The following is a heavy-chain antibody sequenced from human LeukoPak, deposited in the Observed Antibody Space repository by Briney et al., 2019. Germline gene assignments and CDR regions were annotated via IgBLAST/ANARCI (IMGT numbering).Heavy chain of an antibody. V-gene: IGHV3-23*01. D-gene: IGHD3-10*01. CDR3: AKAIRNGSGIYLDY. CDR1: GFTFSSYA. CDR2: ISGSGGST. Sequence: GGSLRLSCAASGFTFSSYAMSWVRQAPGKGLEWVSAISGSGGSTYYADSVKGRFTISRDNSKNTLYLQMNSLRAEDTAVYYCAKAIRNGSGIYLDYWGQGTLVTVSS. J-gene: IGHJ4*02.